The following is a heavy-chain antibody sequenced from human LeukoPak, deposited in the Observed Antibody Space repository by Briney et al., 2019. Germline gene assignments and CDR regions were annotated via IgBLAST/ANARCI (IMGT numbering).Heavy chain of an antibody. J-gene: IGHJ1*01. V-gene: IGHV1-2*02. Sequence: ASVKVSCKASGGTFSSYAISWVGQAPGQGLEWMGWINPNSGGTNYAQKFQGRVTMTRDTSISTAYMELSRLRSDDTAVYYCARDPGVEGGEYFQHWGQGTLVTVSS. CDR1: GGTFSSYA. CDR2: INPNSGGT. CDR3: ARDPGVEGGEYFQH. D-gene: IGHD2-8*01.